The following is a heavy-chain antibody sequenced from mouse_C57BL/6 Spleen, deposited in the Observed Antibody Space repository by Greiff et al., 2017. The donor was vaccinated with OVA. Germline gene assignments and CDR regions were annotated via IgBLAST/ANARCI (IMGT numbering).Heavy chain of an antibody. V-gene: IGHV1-72*01. D-gene: IGHD4-1*01. CDR1: GYTFTSYW. Sequence: QQSCKASGYTFTSYWMHWVKQRPGRGLEWIGRIDPNSGGTKYNEKFKSKATLTVDKPSSTAYMQLSSLTSEDSAVYYCASGKGSLYYFDYWGQGTTLTVSS. CDR3: ASGKGSLYYFDY. CDR2: IDPNSGGT. J-gene: IGHJ2*01.